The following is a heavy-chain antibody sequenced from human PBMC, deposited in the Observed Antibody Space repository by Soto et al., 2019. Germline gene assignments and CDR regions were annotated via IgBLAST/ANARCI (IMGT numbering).Heavy chain of an antibody. CDR2: IYHSGST. V-gene: IGHV4-38-2*01. J-gene: IGHJ4*02. CDR3: ARVYYDSGAYYYEYFDD. CDR1: GYSISSGYY. Sequence: XETLSLPCDVSGYSISSGYYWGWIRQPPGKGLEWIVSIYHSGSTYYNPSLKSRVTISVDTSKNQFSLKLSSVKAADTAVYYCARVYYDSGAYYYEYFDDWGQGTLVTVSS. D-gene: IGHD3-22*01.